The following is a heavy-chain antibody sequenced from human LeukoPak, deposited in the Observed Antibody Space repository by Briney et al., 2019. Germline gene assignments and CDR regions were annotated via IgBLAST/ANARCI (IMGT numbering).Heavy chain of an antibody. CDR3: ARRRCSGGSCYSAYYFDY. CDR2: IYPGDSDT. J-gene: IGHJ4*02. V-gene: IGHV5-51*01. Sequence: NLGASLKISCKGSGYIFTSYWIGWVRQLPGKGLEWMGIIYPGDSDTRYSPSFQGQVTISADKSISTAYLQWSSLKASDTAMYYCARRRCSGGSCYSAYYFDYWGQGTLVTVSS. CDR1: GYIFTSYW. D-gene: IGHD2-15*01.